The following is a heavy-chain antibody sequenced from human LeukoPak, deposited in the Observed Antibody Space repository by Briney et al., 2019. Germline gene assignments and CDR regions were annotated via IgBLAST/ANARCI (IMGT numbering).Heavy chain of an antibody. CDR3: ARNNSNGFDF. J-gene: IGHJ4*02. Sequence: KPSETLSLTCTVSGYSISGGYYWGWTRRPPGKGLEWIGTIFQSVSTYYNPSLKSRVTTSVDTSKNQFSLKLSSVTAADTAVYYCARNNSNGFDFWSQGTLVTVSS. CDR1: GYSISGGYY. V-gene: IGHV4-38-2*02. CDR2: IFQSVST. D-gene: IGHD6-19*01.